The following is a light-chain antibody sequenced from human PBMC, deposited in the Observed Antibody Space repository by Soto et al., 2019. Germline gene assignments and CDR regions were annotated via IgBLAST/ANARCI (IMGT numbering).Light chain of an antibody. V-gene: IGLV2-14*01. CDR2: EVS. CDR1: SSDVGGFNY. CDR3: SSYTSISTYV. J-gene: IGLJ1*01. Sequence: QSALTQPASVSGSPGQSITISCTGTSSDVGGFNYVSWVQQHPGKAPKLMIYEVSNRPSGVSNRFSGSKSGNTASLTISGLQAEDEAHYYCSSYTSISTYVFGTGTKVT.